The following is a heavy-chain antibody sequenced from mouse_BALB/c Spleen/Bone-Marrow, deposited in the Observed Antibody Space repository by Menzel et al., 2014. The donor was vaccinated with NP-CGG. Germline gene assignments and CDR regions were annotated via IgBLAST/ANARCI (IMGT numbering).Heavy chain of an antibody. CDR3: AKEARGKGRFPY. CDR1: GYSITSDYG. J-gene: IGHJ3*01. V-gene: IGHV3-1*02. Sequence: EVQLVESGPDLVKPSQSLSLTCTVTGYSITSDYGWHWIRQFPGNKLEWMAYILYSGSTNYNPSLKSRISITRDTSKNPIFLQLNTLTTEDTAPYCCAKEARGKGRFPYWGQGTLVTVSA. D-gene: IGHD2-1*01. CDR2: ILYSGST.